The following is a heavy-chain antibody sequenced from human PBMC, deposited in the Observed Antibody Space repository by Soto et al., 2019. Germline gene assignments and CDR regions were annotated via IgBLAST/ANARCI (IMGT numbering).Heavy chain of an antibody. CDR3: ARGVYYYGSGSVVDY. D-gene: IGHD3-10*01. CDR1: GGSISGSTYY. CDR2: IYYSGGA. Sequence: SETLSLTCTVSGGSISGSTYYWAWIRQPPGKEPEWIGSIYYSGGANDNPALKNRVTISVDTSKNQFSLKLTSVTAADTSVYYCARGVYYYGSGSVVDYWGQGTLVTVSS. V-gene: IGHV4-39*02. J-gene: IGHJ4*02.